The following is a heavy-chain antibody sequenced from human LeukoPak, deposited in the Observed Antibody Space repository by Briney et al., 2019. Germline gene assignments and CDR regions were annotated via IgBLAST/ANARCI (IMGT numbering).Heavy chain of an antibody. CDR2: VSGSGGST. V-gene: IGHV3-23*01. D-gene: IGHD1-26*01. Sequence: GGSLRLSCAASGFTFSSYAMSWVRQAPGKGLEWVSAVSGSGGSTYYADSVKGRFTISRDNSKNTLYLQMNSLRAEDTAVYYCATSRGSGSYDFDYWGQGTLVTVSS. CDR3: ATSRGSGSYDFDY. CDR1: GFTFSSYA. J-gene: IGHJ4*02.